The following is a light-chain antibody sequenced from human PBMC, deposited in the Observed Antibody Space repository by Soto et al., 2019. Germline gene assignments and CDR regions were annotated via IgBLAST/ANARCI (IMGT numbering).Light chain of an antibody. J-gene: IGKJ5*01. CDR1: QSVSSN. V-gene: IGKV3-15*01. Sequence: EVVLTQSPGTLSLSPGEGVTLSCRASQSVSSNLAWYQQRPGQAPRLLIYGASTRATGIPARFSGSGSGTEFTLTISSLQSEDFAVYYCQQYNNWPPITFGQGTRLEI. CDR2: GAS. CDR3: QQYNNWPPIT.